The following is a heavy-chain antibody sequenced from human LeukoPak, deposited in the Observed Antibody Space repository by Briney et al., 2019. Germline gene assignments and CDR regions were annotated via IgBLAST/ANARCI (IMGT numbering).Heavy chain of an antibody. D-gene: IGHD6-19*01. Sequence: SQTLSLTCAISGDSVSSNSAAWNWSRQSPSRGLEWLGRTYYRSKWYNDYAVSVKSRITINPDTSKNQFSLQLNSVTPEDTAVYYCARAAIAVAGNNWFDPWGQGTLVTVSS. CDR2: TYYRSKWYN. CDR3: ARAAIAVAGNNWFDP. CDR1: GDSVSSNSAA. V-gene: IGHV6-1*01. J-gene: IGHJ5*02.